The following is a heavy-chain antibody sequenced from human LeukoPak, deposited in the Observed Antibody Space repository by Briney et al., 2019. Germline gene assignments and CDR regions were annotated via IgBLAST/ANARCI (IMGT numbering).Heavy chain of an antibody. CDR2: IYYSGST. Sequence: SETPSLTCTVSGGSISSYYWSWIRQPPGKGLEWIGYIYYSGSTNYNPSLKSRVTISVDTSKNQFSLKLSPVTAADTAVYYCARALTRKSRIYYFDYWGQGTLATVSS. CDR3: ARALTRKSRIYYFDY. V-gene: IGHV4-59*01. D-gene: IGHD1-14*01. J-gene: IGHJ4*02. CDR1: GGSISSYY.